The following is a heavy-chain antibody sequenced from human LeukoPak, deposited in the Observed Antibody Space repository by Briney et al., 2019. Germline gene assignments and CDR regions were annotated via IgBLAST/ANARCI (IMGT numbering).Heavy chain of an antibody. CDR1: GYTFTSYG. D-gene: IGHD3-10*01. J-gene: IGHJ4*02. CDR2: MNPNSGDT. V-gene: IGHV1-8*02. CDR3: ARGPYGTGSHFDF. Sequence: GASVKVSCKASGYTFTSYGISWVRQAPGQGLEWMGWMNPNSGDTGYTQRFQGRVTMTRDTSISTAYMELSSLRSEDTAVYYCARGPYGTGSHFDFWGQGTLVTVSS.